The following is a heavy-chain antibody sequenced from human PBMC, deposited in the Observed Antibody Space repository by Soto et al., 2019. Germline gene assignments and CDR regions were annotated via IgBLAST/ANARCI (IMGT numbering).Heavy chain of an antibody. CDR3: ARQSYDSSDYFDY. Sequence: PSETLSLTCTVSGDSISSRTYYWGWIRQPPGKGLEWIGSVYYSGTNYYNPSLNSRVTISVDTSRIHFSLKLISVTAGDTAVYYCARQSYDSSDYFDYWGQGTLVTVSS. CDR1: GDSISSRTYY. V-gene: IGHV4-39*01. D-gene: IGHD3-22*01. J-gene: IGHJ4*02. CDR2: VYYSGTN.